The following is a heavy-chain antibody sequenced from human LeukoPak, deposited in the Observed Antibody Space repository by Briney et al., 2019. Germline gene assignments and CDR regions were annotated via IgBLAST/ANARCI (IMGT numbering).Heavy chain of an antibody. D-gene: IGHD7-27*01. CDR2: MNPNSGNT. V-gene: IGHV1-8*03. CDR1: GYTFTSYD. CDR3: ARGPQTGELWYYYYYMDV. Sequence: ASVKVSCKASGYTFTSYDINWVRQATGQGLEWMGWMNPNSGNTGYAQKFQGRVTITRNTSISTAYMELSSLRSEDTAVYYCARGPQTGELWYYYYYMDVWGKGTTVTVSS. J-gene: IGHJ6*03.